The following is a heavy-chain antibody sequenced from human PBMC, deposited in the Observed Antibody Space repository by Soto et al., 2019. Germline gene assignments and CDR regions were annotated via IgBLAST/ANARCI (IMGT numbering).Heavy chain of an antibody. J-gene: IGHJ2*01. CDR2: INDRGSI. CDR1: GGSFSGYY. Sequence: QVQLQQWGAGPLRPLETLSLTCGVSGGSFSGYYWAWIRQSPGKGLEWIGEINDRGSINYNPYLKSRVSISVDTSKDHYSLNLRSVTAADTAVYYCARESNDILTGPPWVWYFDLWGRGTLVTVSS. D-gene: IGHD3-9*01. CDR3: ARESNDILTGPPWVWYFDL. V-gene: IGHV4-34*01.